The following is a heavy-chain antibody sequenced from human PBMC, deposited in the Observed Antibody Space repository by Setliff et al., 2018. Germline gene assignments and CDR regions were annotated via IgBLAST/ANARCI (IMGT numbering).Heavy chain of an antibody. CDR3: ARGPPPGATDPYYFDY. CDR2: IIPILGIA. D-gene: IGHD1-26*01. J-gene: IGHJ4*02. CDR1: GGTFSSYA. V-gene: IGHV1-69*10. Sequence: GASVKVSCKASGGTFSSYAISWVRQAPGQGLEWMGGIIPILGIANYAQKFQGRVTITADESTSTAYMELSSLRSEDTAVYYCARGPPPGATDPYYFDYWGQGTLVTVSS.